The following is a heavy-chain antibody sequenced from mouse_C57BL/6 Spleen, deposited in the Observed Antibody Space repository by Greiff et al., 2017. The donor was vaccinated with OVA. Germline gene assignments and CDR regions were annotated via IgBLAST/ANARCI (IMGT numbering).Heavy chain of an antibody. J-gene: IGHJ1*03. CDR3: VRNKGYDGYYDWYFDV. CDR1: GFTFNTYA. V-gene: IGHV10-3*01. Sequence: DVHLVESGGGLVQPKGSLKLSCAASGFTFNTYAMHWVRQAPGTGLEWVARIRSKSSNYATYYADSVKDRFTISRDDSQSMLYLQMNNLKTEDTAMYYCVRNKGYDGYYDWYFDVWGTGTTVTVSS. CDR2: IRSKSSNYAT. D-gene: IGHD2-3*01.